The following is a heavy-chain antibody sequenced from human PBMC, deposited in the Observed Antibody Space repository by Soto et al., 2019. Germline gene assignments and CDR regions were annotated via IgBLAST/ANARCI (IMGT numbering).Heavy chain of an antibody. CDR3: ARGRQKWRRNDAFDI. V-gene: IGHV1-69*13. CDR2: IIPTFGRT. Sequence: GASVKVSCKASGDTFSGYAISWVRQAPGKGLEWMGKIIPTFGRTNYAQKFQGRLTISADDSTSTAYMELTSLESDDTAVYYCARGRQKWRRNDAFDIWGQGTLVTVSS. D-gene: IGHD5-12*01. CDR1: GDTFSGYA. J-gene: IGHJ3*02.